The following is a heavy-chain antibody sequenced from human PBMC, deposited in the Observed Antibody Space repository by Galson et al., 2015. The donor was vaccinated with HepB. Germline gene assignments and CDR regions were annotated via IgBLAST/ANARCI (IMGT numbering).Heavy chain of an antibody. V-gene: IGHV4-34*01. Sequence: ETLSLTCAVYGGSFSGYYWSWIRQPPGKGLEWIGEINHSGSTNYNPSLKSRVTISVDTSKNQFSLKLSSVTAADTAVYYCARDRNRKKLSSWSHHYYYYGMDVWGQGTTVTVSS. CDR1: GGSFSGYY. CDR3: ARDRNRKKLSSWSHHYYYYGMDV. CDR2: INHSGST. J-gene: IGHJ6*02. D-gene: IGHD6-13*01.